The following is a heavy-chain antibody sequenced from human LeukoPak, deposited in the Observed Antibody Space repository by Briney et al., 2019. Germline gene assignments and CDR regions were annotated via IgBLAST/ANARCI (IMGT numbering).Heavy chain of an antibody. J-gene: IGHJ4*02. D-gene: IGHD6-13*01. Sequence: GGSLRLSCVASGFTVTNNYMGWVRQAPGKGLEWVSVSYSGGSTHYADSVRGRFSISRDNSKNTLYLQMNSLRAEDTAVYYCARDRGAAAGDWGQGTLVTVSS. CDR1: GFTVTNNY. CDR3: ARDRGAAAGD. V-gene: IGHV3-53*01. CDR2: SYSGGST.